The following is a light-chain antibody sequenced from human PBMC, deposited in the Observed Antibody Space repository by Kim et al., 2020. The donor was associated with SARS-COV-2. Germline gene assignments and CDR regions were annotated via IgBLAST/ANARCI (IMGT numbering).Light chain of an antibody. Sequence: ALGQTVRITCQVDSLRSDYATWYQQKPGQAPIVVIYGKNNRPSGIPDRFSGSSSGDTASLTITGTQAGDEADYYCNSRGSNDNVLFGGGTKLTVL. CDR3: NSRGSNDNVL. V-gene: IGLV3-19*01. CDR2: GKN. J-gene: IGLJ2*01. CDR1: SLRSDY.